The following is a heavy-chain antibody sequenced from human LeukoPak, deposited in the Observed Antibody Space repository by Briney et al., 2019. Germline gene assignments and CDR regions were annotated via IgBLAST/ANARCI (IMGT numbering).Heavy chain of an antibody. J-gene: IGHJ4*02. Sequence: GGSLRLSCAASGFTFSSYAMSWVRQAPGKGLEWVPAISGSAANTHYAESVKGRFTISRDNSKSTLYLQMNSLRAEDAAVYYCAKDTAILTGYYSFDYWGQGILVTVSS. CDR3: AKDTAILTGYYSFDY. V-gene: IGHV3-23*01. CDR1: GFTFSSYA. CDR2: ISGSAANT. D-gene: IGHD3-9*01.